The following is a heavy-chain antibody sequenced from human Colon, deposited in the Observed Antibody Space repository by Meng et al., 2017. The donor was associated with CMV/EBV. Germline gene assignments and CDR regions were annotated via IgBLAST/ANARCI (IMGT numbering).Heavy chain of an antibody. Sequence: SETLSLTCTVSGGSIRRSPDYWGWVRQPPGRGLEWIGNIDYAGTTSYHSSLASRVTMSVDTSRNQFSLNLRSVTAADTAVYYCVRDPQRPDYSDSLVYGMDVWVQGTTVTVSS. D-gene: IGHD3-22*01. CDR3: VRDPQRPDYSDSLVYGMDV. CDR1: GGSIRRSPDY. CDR2: IDYAGTT. V-gene: IGHV4-39*07. J-gene: IGHJ6*02.